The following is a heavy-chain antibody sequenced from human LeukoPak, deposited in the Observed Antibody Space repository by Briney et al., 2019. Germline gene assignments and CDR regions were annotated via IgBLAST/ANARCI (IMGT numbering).Heavy chain of an antibody. Sequence: ASVKVSCKASGYTFTSYAISWVRQAPGQGLEWMGGIIPIFGTANYAQKFQGRVTITTDESTSTAYMELSSLRSEDTAVYYCAISRDILTGPYYYYMDVWGKGTTVTVSS. J-gene: IGHJ6*03. CDR3: AISRDILTGPYYYYMDV. CDR2: IIPIFGTA. V-gene: IGHV1-69*05. D-gene: IGHD3-9*01. CDR1: GYTFTSYA.